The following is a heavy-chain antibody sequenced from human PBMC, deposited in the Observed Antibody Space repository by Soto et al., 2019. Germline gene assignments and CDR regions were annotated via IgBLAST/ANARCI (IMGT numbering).Heavy chain of an antibody. CDR1: GFTFDDYT. Sequence: GESLKISCAASGFTFDDYTMHWVRQAPGKGLEWVSLISWDGGSTYYADSVKGRFTISRDNSKNSLYLQMNSLRTEDTALYYCAKDMSVGSSWYQNPWEFDPWGQGTLVTVSS. J-gene: IGHJ5*02. V-gene: IGHV3-43*01. CDR2: ISWDGGST. CDR3: AKDMSVGSSWYQNPWEFDP. D-gene: IGHD6-13*01.